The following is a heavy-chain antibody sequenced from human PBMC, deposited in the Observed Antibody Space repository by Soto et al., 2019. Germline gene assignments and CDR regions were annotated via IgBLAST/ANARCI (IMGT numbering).Heavy chain of an antibody. V-gene: IGHV4-31*02. Sequence: QVQLQESGPGLVKPSQTLSLTCTVSGGSLKSGGYYWSWIRQHPGRGLEWIGYIYYTGRTYYNPSLESRVTFSVDTSKNQFSLKLSSVTAADTAVYYCARDVTSNHLCFDLWGHGTLVTVSS. CDR2: IYYTGRT. CDR3: ARDVTSNHLCFDL. J-gene: IGHJ5*02. CDR1: GGSLKSGGYY. D-gene: IGHD2-2*01.